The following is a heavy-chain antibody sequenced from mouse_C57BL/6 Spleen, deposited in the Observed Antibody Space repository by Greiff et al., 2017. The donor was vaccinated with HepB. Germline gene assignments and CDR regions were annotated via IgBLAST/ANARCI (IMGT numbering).Heavy chain of an antibody. CDR2: INPNNGGT. Sequence: EVKLQQSGPELVKPGASVKIPCKASGYTFTDYNMDWVKQSHGKSLEWIGDINPNNGGTNYNQKFKGKATLTVDKSSSTAYMELRSLTSEDTAVYYCARRGPLAWFAYWGQGTLVTVSA. J-gene: IGHJ3*01. CDR1: GYTFTDYN. V-gene: IGHV1-18*01. CDR3: ARRGPLAWFAY.